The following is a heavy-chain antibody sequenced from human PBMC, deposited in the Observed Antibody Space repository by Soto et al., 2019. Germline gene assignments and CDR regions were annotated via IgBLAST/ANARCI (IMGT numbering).Heavy chain of an antibody. D-gene: IGHD2-2*01. Sequence: QVQLVESGGGVVQPGRYLRLSCAASGFTFSSYGMHWVRQAPGKGREWVAVIWYDGSNKYYADSVKGRFTISRDNSKNTLYLQMNSLRAEDTAVYYCARDSTIPFDYWGQGTLVTVSS. J-gene: IGHJ4*02. CDR1: GFTFSSYG. CDR3: ARDSTIPFDY. CDR2: IWYDGSNK. V-gene: IGHV3-33*01.